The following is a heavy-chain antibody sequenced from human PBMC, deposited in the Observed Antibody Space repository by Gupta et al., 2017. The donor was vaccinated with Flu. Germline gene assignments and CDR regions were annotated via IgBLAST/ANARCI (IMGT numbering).Heavy chain of an antibody. J-gene: IGHJ4*02. D-gene: IGHD2-2*01. CDR1: GASISSGSSH. Sequence: QVQLQESAPGLVKPSQTLSLPCTVSGASISSGSSHWSWIRQPARKGLEWIGRIYTSGSTNYSPCLKSRVTISVDTSKNQFSLKLSSVTAADTAVYYCASGVVVPAAGRGPEQPDYYWGQGTLVTGSS. V-gene: IGHV4-61*02. CDR3: ASGVVVPAAGRGPEQPDYY. CDR2: IYTSGST.